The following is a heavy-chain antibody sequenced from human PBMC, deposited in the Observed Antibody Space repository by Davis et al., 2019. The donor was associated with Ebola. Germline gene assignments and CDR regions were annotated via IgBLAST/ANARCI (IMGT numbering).Heavy chain of an antibody. J-gene: IGHJ4*02. CDR2: IHDSGNT. Sequence: PGGSLRLSCGVSGGSFNSGNYFWGWIRQPPGKGLEWIGSIHDSGNTNYNPSLESRVTISIEASKQQFSLRLTSVTAADTAIYYCARGARTDWSLKPCDSWGQGTLVTVSS. V-gene: IGHV4-61*01. CDR3: ARGARTDWSLKPCDS. CDR1: GGSFNSGNYF. D-gene: IGHD3-9*01.